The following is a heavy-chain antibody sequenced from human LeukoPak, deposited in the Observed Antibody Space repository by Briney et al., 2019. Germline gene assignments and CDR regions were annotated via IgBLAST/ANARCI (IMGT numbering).Heavy chain of an antibody. CDR3: ARDHGYSSSWYGTLDY. J-gene: IGHJ4*02. D-gene: IGHD6-13*01. Sequence: GGSLRLSCAASGFTFSSYAMHWVRQAPGKGLEWVAVISYDGSNKYYADSVKGRFTISRDNSKNTLYLQMNSLRAEDTAVYYCARDHGYSSSWYGTLDYWGQGTLVTVSS. CDR1: GFTFSSYA. V-gene: IGHV3-30-3*01. CDR2: ISYDGSNK.